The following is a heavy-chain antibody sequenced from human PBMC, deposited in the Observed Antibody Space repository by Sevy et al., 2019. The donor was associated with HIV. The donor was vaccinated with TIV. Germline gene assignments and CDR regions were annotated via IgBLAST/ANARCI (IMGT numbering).Heavy chain of an antibody. CDR2: VNSDGGVT. V-gene: IGHV3-74*01. Sequence: GGSLRLSCEGSGYTFSNYWMHWVRQAPGKGLEWVSRVNSDGGVTAYADSVKGRFTISRDNAENTRSLQMNSLRAEDTGLYDCVAANSWEDYWGQGTLVTVSS. CDR1: GYTFSNYW. D-gene: IGHD6-13*01. J-gene: IGHJ4*02. CDR3: VAANSWEDY.